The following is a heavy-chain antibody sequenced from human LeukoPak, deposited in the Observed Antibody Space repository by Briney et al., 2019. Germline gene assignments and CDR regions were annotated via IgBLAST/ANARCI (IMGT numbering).Heavy chain of an antibody. J-gene: IGHJ3*02. D-gene: IGHD3-3*01. CDR1: GGTFSSYA. CDR2: IIPIFGTA. V-gene: IGHV1-69*05. Sequence: ASVKVSCKASGGTFSSYAISWVRQAPGQGLEWMGGIIPIFGTANYAQKFQGRVTITTDESTSTAYMGLSSLRSEDTAVYYCARDPQSITIFGVDDAFDIWGQGTMVTVSS. CDR3: ARDPQSITIFGVDDAFDI.